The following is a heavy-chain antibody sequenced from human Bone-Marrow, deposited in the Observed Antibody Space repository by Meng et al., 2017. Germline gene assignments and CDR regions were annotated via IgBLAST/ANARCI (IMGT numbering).Heavy chain of an antibody. V-gene: IGHV3-21*01. CDR1: GFTFSSYS. CDR2: ISSSSSYI. J-gene: IGHJ4*02. Sequence: GESLKISCAASGFTFSSYSMNWVRQAPGKGLEWVSSISSSSSYIYYADSVKGRFTISRDNAKNSLYLQMNSLRAEDTAVYYCAREAGDSSGYYNYWGQGTLVTSPQ. CDR3: AREAGDSSGYYNY. D-gene: IGHD3-22*01.